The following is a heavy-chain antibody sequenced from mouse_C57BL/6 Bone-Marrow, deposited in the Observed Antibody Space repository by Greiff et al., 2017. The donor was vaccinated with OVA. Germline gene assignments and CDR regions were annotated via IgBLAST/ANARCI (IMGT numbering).Heavy chain of an antibody. D-gene: IGHD3-2*02. CDR1: GYTFTSYW. J-gene: IGHJ2*01. V-gene: IGHV1-55*01. CDR2: IYPGSGSP. CDR3: ARRGDSSGLYYFDY. Sequence: QVQLQQPGAELVKPGASVKMSCKASGYTFTSYWITWVKQRPGQGLEWIGDIYPGSGSPNYNEKFKSKATLTVDTSSSTAYMQLSSLTSEDSAVYYCARRGDSSGLYYFDYWGQGTTLTVSS.